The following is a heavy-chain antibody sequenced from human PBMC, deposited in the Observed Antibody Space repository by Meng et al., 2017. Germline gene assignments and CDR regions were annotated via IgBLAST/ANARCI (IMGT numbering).Heavy chain of an antibody. Sequence: QIQLQQSGPGLVKPSQTLSLICAISGDSVSSNSAAWNWIRQPPSRGLEWLGRAYYRSKWYHDYAESVKSRISIDPDTSKNQFSLQLRSVTPEDSAVYYCARGSYSFDSWGQRTLVTVSS. V-gene: IGHV6-1*01. CDR3: ARGSYSFDS. CDR1: GDSVSSNSAA. J-gene: IGHJ4*02. CDR2: AYYRSKWYH. D-gene: IGHD1-26*01.